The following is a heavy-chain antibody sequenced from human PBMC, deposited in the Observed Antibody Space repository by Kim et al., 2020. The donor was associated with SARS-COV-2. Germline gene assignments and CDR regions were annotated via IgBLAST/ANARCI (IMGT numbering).Heavy chain of an antibody. D-gene: IGHD3-10*01. CDR3: AKDYGSGSYLGRSRYNWFDP. J-gene: IGHJ5*02. CDR2: ISWNSGSI. CDR1: GFTFGDYA. V-gene: IGHV3-9*01. Sequence: GGSLRLSCAASGFTFGDYAMHWVRQAPGKGLEWVSGISWNSGSIGYADSVKGRFTISRDNAKNSLYLQMNSLRAEDTALYYCAKDYGSGSYLGRSRYNWFDPWGQGTLVTVSS.